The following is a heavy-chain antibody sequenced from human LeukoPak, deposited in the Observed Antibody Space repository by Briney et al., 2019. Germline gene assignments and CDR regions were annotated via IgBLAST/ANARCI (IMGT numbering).Heavy chain of an antibody. CDR2: ISYDGSDK. Sequence: PGGSLRLSCEASGFXFSTYGIHWVRQAPGKGLEWVAVISYDGSDKYYADSVKGRFTISRDDPRNTLYLQMNSLTAEDTAVYYCARGHSGGVWGQGTLVTVSS. CDR1: GFXFSTYG. J-gene: IGHJ4*02. V-gene: IGHV3-30*03. CDR3: ARGHSGGV. D-gene: IGHD4-23*01.